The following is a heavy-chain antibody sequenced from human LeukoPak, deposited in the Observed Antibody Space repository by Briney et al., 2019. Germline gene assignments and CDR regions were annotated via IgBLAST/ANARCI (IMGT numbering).Heavy chain of an antibody. Sequence: GGSLRLSCAASRFTFSSYAMIWVRQAPGKGLAWVSTLTGSGDSADYADSVKGRFTISRDNSKNTLSLQMSSLRAGDTAAYYCAREGLGAAAGTFDYWGQGTLVTVSS. CDR2: LTGSGDSA. CDR1: RFTFSSYA. J-gene: IGHJ4*02. V-gene: IGHV3-23*01. CDR3: AREGLGAAAGTFDY. D-gene: IGHD6-13*01.